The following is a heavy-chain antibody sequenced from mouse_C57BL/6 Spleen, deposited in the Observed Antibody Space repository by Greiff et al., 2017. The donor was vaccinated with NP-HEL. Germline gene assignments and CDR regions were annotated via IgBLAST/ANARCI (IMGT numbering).Heavy chain of an antibody. D-gene: IGHD1-1*01. V-gene: IGHV1-15*01. J-gene: IGHJ2*01. CDR1: GYTFTDYE. Sequence: QVQLKQSGAELVRPGASVTLSCKASGYTFTDYEMHWVKQTPVHGLEWIGAIDPETGGTAYNQKFKGKAILTADKSSSTAYMELRSLTSEDSAVYYCTRRGLDGLDYWGQGTTLTVSS. CDR2: IDPETGGT. CDR3: TRRGLDGLDY.